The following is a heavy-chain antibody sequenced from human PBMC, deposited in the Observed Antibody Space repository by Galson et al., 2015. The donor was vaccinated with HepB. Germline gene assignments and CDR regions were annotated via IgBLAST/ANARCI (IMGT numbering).Heavy chain of an antibody. CDR2: ISGSSAYI. V-gene: IGHV3-21*01. CDR1: GFTFRSYT. J-gene: IGHJ3*02. D-gene: IGHD3-16*01. Sequence: SLRLSCAASGFTFRSYTMNWVRQAPGKGLEWVSSISGSSAYIYYADSLKGRLTISRDNAKNSLYLQMSSLRAEDTAVYYCTRGEHDAFDIWGQGTMVTVSS. CDR3: TRGEHDAFDI.